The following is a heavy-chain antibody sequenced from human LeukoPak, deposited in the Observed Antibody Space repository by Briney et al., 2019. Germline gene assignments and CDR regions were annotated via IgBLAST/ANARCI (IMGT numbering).Heavy chain of an antibody. CDR2: IIPLFVKA. CDR1: GGTFSSYA. CDR3: ARFSGNYSGVAFDI. Sequence: ASVKVSCKTSGGTFSSYALSWVRQAPGQGLEWMGGIIPLFVKANYADEFLGRITITADESTNTAYMELSSPRSEDTAVYYCARFSGNYSGVAFDIWGQGTMVTVSS. V-gene: IGHV1-69*01. J-gene: IGHJ3*02. D-gene: IGHD1-26*01.